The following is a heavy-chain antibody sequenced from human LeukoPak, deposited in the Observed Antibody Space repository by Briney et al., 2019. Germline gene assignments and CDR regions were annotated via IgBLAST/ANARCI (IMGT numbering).Heavy chain of an antibody. CDR3: ARKISYYYYMDV. V-gene: IGHV3-53*01. CDR2: IYSGGST. Sequence: GGSLRLSCAASGFTVSSNYMSWVRQAPGKGLEWVSVIYSGGSTYYADSVKGRFTISRDNSKNTLYLQMNSLRAEDTAVYYCARKISYYYYMDVWGKGTTVTVSS. J-gene: IGHJ6*03. CDR1: GFTVSSNY.